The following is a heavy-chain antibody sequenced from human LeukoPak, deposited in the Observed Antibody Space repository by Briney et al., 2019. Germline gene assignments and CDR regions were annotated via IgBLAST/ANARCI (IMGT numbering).Heavy chain of an antibody. J-gene: IGHJ4*02. CDR1: GFTSSNYW. V-gene: IGHV3-7*01. D-gene: IGHD6-19*01. CDR2: IKQDGSEK. CDR3: ARDRGSSGWYEFDY. Sequence: GGSLRISCAASGFTSSNYWMSWVRQSPGKGLEWVANIKQDGSEKYYVDSVKGRFTISRDNAKNSLYLQMNSLRAEDTAVYYCARDRGSSGWYEFDYWGQGTLVTVSS.